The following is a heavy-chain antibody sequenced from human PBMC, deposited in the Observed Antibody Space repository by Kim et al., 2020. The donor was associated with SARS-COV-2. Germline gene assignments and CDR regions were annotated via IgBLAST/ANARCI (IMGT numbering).Heavy chain of an antibody. CDR2: IYYSGST. Sequence: SETLSLTCTVSGGSISSSSYYWGWIRQPPGKGLEWIGSIYYSGSTYYNPSLKSRVTISVDTSKNQFSLKLSSVTAADTAVYYCARSEDSLLVRAEYFQHWGPGTLVTVSS. CDR3: ARSEDSLLVRAEYFQH. V-gene: IGHV4-39*01. D-gene: IGHD6-6*01. J-gene: IGHJ1*01. CDR1: GGSISSSSYY.